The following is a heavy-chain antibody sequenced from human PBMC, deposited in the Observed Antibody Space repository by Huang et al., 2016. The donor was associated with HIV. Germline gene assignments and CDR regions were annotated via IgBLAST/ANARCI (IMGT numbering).Heavy chain of an antibody. J-gene: IGHJ4*02. CDR2: ISHNNGDT. CDR3: GGSSGYWSFDY. D-gene: IGHD3-22*01. V-gene: IGHV1-18*04. Sequence: QVQLVQSGGEVKKPGASVKVSCKASDYTFTSYGISGVRPAPGQGLEWRGWISHNNGDTNYAQKVQGRVTMTTDTSTRTGYMELRILRSDDTAVYYCGGSSGYWSFDYWGQGTLVTVSS. CDR1: DYTFTSYG.